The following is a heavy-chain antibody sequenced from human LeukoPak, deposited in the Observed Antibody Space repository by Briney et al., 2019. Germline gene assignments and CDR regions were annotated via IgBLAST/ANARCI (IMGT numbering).Heavy chain of an antibody. CDR3: ARRATYNTLRLYNWFDP. Sequence: LETLSLTCAVYGGSFNGYYWNWIRQPPGKGLEWIGEINHSGSTNYNPSLKTQVTISVDTSKKQFSLKMTSVTAADTALYFCARRATYNTLRLYNWFDPWGEGTLVTVSS. J-gene: IGHJ5*02. CDR2: INHSGST. CDR1: GGSFNGYY. D-gene: IGHD1-14*01. V-gene: IGHV4-34*01.